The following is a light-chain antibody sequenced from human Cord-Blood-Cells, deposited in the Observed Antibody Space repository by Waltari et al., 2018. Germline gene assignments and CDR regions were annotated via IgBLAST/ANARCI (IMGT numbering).Light chain of an antibody. CDR2: EGS. Sequence: QPALTQPASVSGSPGQSITISCTGTSSDVGSYNLLSWYQQHPGKAPKLMIYEGSKRPSGVSNRFSGSKSGNTASLTISGLQAEDEADYYCCSYAGSSTFWVFGGGTKLTVL. CDR1: SSDVGSYNL. CDR3: CSYAGSSTFWV. J-gene: IGLJ3*02. V-gene: IGLV2-23*01.